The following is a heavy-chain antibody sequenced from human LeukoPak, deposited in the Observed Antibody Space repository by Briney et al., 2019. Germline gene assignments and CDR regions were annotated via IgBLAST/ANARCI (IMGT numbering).Heavy chain of an antibody. CDR2: IWYDGSNK. J-gene: IGHJ4*02. Sequence: PGRSLRLSCAAPGFTFSSYGMHWVRQAPGKGLEWVAVIWYDGSNKYYADSVKGRFTISRDNSKNTLYLQMNSLRAEDTAVYYCAKAVYSSGWYLGVDYWGQGTPVTVSS. V-gene: IGHV3-33*06. CDR3: AKAVYSSGWYLGVDY. CDR1: GFTFSSYG. D-gene: IGHD6-19*01.